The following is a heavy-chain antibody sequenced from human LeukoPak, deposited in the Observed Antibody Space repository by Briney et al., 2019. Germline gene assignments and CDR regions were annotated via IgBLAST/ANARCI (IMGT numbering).Heavy chain of an antibody. Sequence: GGSLRLSCEASGFTFSSYAMSWVRQAPGKGLEWVSVISGSAGTTYYGDSVKGRFTISRDNSKNTLYLQMNSLSADDTAVYYCARDTGSGWQHDYWGQGTPVTVSS. CDR2: ISGSAGTT. J-gene: IGHJ4*02. V-gene: IGHV3-23*01. D-gene: IGHD6-19*01. CDR1: GFTFSSYA. CDR3: ARDTGSGWQHDY.